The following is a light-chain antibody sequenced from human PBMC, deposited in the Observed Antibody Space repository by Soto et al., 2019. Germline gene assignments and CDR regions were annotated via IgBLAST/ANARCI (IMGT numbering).Light chain of an antibody. Sequence: QSVLTQAPSVSGAPGQRVTISCTGNSSNIGAGYDVQWYQHLPGTAPKLLIHGNTNRPSGVPDRFSGSKSGTSASLAITALQAEDEGDYYCQSYDTTLSSWVFGGGTKVTVL. CDR3: QSYDTTLSSWV. J-gene: IGLJ3*02. CDR1: SSNIGAGYD. CDR2: GNT. V-gene: IGLV1-40*01.